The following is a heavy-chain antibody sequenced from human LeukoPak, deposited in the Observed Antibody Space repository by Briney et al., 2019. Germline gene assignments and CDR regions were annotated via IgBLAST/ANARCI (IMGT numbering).Heavy chain of an antibody. CDR3: ARDSQWLPTLDY. V-gene: IGHV4-59*01. D-gene: IGHD3-22*01. J-gene: IGHJ4*02. CDR2: IYYSGST. CDR1: GGSISSDY. Sequence: SETLSLTCTVSGGSISSDYWSWIRQSPGKGLEWIANIYYSGSTNYNPSLKSRVTLSIDTSKNQCSLKLNSVTAADTAVYYCARDSQWLPTLDYWGQGTLVTVSS.